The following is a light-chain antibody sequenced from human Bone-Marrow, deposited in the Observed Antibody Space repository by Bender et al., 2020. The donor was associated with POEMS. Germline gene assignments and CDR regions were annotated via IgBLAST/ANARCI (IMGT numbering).Light chain of an antibody. Sequence: QSALTQPASVSGSPGQSITVSCTGTSSDVGGYNFVSWFQQHPGKAPKLIIYQVSRRPSGVSVRFSASKSGNTASLTISGLQPEDEADYYCSSYTRSTTLYVFGTGTKVNVL. J-gene: IGLJ1*01. CDR1: SSDVGGYNF. V-gene: IGLV2-14*01. CDR3: SSYTRSTTLYV. CDR2: QVS.